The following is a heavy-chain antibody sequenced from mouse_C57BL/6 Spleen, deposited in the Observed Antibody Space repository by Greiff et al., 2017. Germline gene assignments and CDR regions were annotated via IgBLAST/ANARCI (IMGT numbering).Heavy chain of an antibody. V-gene: IGHV3-6*01. D-gene: IGHD1-1*01. CDR3: ARTPITTVVEGYFDY. Sequence: EVQLQQSGPGLVKPSQSLSLTCSVTGYSITSGYYWNWIRQFPGNQLEWMGYISYDGSNNYNPTLKNRISITRDTSKNQFFLKLNSGTTEDTATYYCARTPITTVVEGYFDYWGQGTTLTVSS. CDR2: ISYDGSN. J-gene: IGHJ2*01. CDR1: GYSITSGYY.